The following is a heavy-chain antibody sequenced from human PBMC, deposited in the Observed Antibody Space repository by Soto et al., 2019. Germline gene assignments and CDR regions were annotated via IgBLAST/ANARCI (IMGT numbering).Heavy chain of an antibody. CDR1: GGSFSGYY. D-gene: IGHD3-10*01. V-gene: IGHV4-34*01. Sequence: PSETLSLTCAVYGGSFSGYYWSWIRQPPGKGLEWIGEINHSGSTNYNPSLKSRVTISVDTSKNQFSLKLSSVTAADTAVYYCARGILWFGEPNFDYWGQGTLVTVSS. CDR3: ARGILWFGEPNFDY. CDR2: INHSGST. J-gene: IGHJ4*02.